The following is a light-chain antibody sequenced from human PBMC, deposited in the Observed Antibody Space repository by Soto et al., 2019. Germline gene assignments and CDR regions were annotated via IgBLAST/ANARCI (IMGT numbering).Light chain of an antibody. CDR1: DYVSSW. J-gene: IGKJ2*02. V-gene: IGKV1-5*03. Sequence: EIQMTQSPSTLSASVGDRVTITCRASDYVSSWVAWYQQKPGKAPNLLIHSASTLERGVPPRFSGSGSGTEFTLTITRLQPDDFATYYCQQYNTYSWTFGQGTKL. CDR3: QQYNTYSWT. CDR2: SAS.